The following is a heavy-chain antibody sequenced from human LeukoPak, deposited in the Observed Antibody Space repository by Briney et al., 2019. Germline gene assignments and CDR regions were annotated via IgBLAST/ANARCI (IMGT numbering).Heavy chain of an antibody. J-gene: IGHJ2*01. V-gene: IGHV3-23*01. CDR2: ISRSGGST. D-gene: IGHD2/OR15-2a*01. Sequence: QAGGSLRLSCAASEFTFSSYAMSWVRQAPGKGLEWVSTISRSGGSTYYADSVKGRFTISRDNSKNTLYLQMNSLRAEDTAVYYCAKTLSLNWYFDLWGRGTLVTVSS. CDR3: AKTLSLNWYFDL. CDR1: EFTFSSYA.